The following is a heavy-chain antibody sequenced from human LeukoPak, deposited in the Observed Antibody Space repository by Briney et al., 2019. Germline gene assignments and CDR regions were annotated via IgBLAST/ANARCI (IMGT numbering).Heavy chain of an antibody. D-gene: IGHD3-22*01. CDR1: GFIFSSYW. CDR3: ARGAYYYED. CDR2: ISSSSSTI. Sequence: GGSLRLSCVASGFIFSSYWMHWVRQAPGKGLEWVSYISSSSSTIYYADSVKGRFTISRDNAKNSLYLQMNSLRAEDTAVYYCARGAYYYEDWGQGTLVTVSS. J-gene: IGHJ4*02. V-gene: IGHV3-48*01.